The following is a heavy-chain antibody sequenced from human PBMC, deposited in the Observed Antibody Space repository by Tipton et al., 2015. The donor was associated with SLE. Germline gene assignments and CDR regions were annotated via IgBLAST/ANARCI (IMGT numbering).Heavy chain of an antibody. Sequence: SLRLSCAASGFTFSSYAMSWVRQAPGKGLEWVANIKQDGSEKYYVDSVKGRFTISRDNAKNSLYLQMNSLRAEDTAVYYCARERDGMDYWGQGTLVTVSS. CDR1: GFTFSSYA. CDR2: IKQDGSEK. D-gene: IGHD5-24*01. J-gene: IGHJ4*02. V-gene: IGHV3-7*01. CDR3: ARERDGMDY.